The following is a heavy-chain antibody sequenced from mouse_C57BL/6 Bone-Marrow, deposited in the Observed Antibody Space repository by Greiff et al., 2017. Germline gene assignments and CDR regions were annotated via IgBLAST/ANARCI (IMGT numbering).Heavy chain of an antibody. CDR2: IYPRSGNT. CDR1: GYTFTSYG. Sequence: QVQLQQSGAELARPGASVKLSCKASGYTFTSYGISWVKQRTGQGLEWIGEIYPRSGNTYYNEKFKGKATLTADKSSSTAYMELRSLTSEDSAVYYGARRSIYDGYSWYFDVWGTGTTVTVSS. CDR3: ARRSIYDGYSWYFDV. V-gene: IGHV1-81*01. D-gene: IGHD2-3*01. J-gene: IGHJ1*03.